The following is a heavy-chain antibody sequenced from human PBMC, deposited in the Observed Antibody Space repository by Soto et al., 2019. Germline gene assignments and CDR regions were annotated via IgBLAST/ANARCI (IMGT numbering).Heavy chain of an antibody. J-gene: IGHJ4*02. Sequence: AGGSLRLSCAASGFSFSSYGMHWVRQAPGKGLEWVAVIWYDGSNKYYADSVKGRFTISRDNSKNTLYLQMNSLRAEDTAVYFCARDPSYDCNYSDYWGQGTLVTVSS. CDR3: ARDPSYDCNYSDY. D-gene: IGHD5-12*01. CDR1: GFSFSSYG. V-gene: IGHV3-33*01. CDR2: IWYDGSNK.